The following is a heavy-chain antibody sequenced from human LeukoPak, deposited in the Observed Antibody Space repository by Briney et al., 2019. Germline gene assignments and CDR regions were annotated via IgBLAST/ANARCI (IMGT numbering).Heavy chain of an antibody. Sequence: GGSLRLSCAASGFTFSSYEMNWVRQAPGKGLEWVSYISSSGSTIYYADSVKGRFTISRDNAKNPLYLQMNSLRAEDTAVYYCARGPLWDYYDSSGPFDYWGQGTLVTVSS. CDR3: ARGPLWDYYDSSGPFDY. V-gene: IGHV3-48*03. CDR2: ISSSGSTI. D-gene: IGHD3-22*01. CDR1: GFTFSSYE. J-gene: IGHJ4*02.